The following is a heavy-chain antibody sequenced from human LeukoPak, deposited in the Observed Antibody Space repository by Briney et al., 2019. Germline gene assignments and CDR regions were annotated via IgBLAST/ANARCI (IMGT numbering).Heavy chain of an antibody. Sequence: ASVKVSCKASGYTFTGYYMHWVRQAPGQGLEWMGWINPNSGGTNYAQKFQGRVTMTRDTSISTAYMELSRLRSDDTAVYYCARDLMGVVVPAAIFDYWGKGTLVTVSS. CDR2: INPNSGGT. V-gene: IGHV1-2*02. J-gene: IGHJ4*02. D-gene: IGHD2-2*01. CDR3: ARDLMGVVVPAAIFDY. CDR1: GYTFTGYY.